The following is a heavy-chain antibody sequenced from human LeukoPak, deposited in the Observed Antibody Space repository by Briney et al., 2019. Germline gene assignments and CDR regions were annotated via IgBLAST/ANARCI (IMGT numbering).Heavy chain of an antibody. CDR2: IYTSGST. V-gene: IGHV4-4*07. J-gene: IGHJ3*02. CDR3: ARDLDDFWSGDDAFDI. CDR1: GGSISSYY. Sequence: PSETLSLTCTVSGGSISSYYWSWIRQPAGKGLEWIGRIYTSGSTNYNPSLKSRVTMSVDTSKNQFSLKLSSVTAADTAVYYCARDLDDFWSGDDAFDIWGQGTMVTVSS. D-gene: IGHD3-3*01.